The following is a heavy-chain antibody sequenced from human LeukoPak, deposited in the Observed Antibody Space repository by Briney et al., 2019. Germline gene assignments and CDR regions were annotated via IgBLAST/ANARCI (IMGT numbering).Heavy chain of an antibody. J-gene: IGHJ4*02. CDR1: GFTLSTYE. CDR2: ARNKANSYTT. D-gene: IGHD4-23*01. CDR3: AREDDYGGNPLGY. V-gene: IGHV3-72*01. Sequence: GGSLRLSCTASGFTLSTYEMNWVRQAPGKGLEWVGRARNKANSYTTEYAASVKGRFTISRDDSKNSLYLQMNSLKTEDTAVYYCAREDDYGGNPLGYWGQGTLVTVSS.